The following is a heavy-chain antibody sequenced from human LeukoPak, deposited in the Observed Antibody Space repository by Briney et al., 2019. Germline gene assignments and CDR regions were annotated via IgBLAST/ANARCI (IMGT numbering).Heavy chain of an antibody. Sequence: PSETLSLTXTVSGGSISSSSYYWGWIRQPPGKGLEWIGSIYYSGSTYYNPSLKSRVTISVDTSKNQFSLKLSSVTAADTAVYYCARRLMGAGSGSYYSFFDYWGQGTLVTVSS. J-gene: IGHJ4*02. CDR1: GGSISSSSYY. D-gene: IGHD3-10*01. CDR2: IYYSGST. CDR3: ARRLMGAGSGSYYSFFDY. V-gene: IGHV4-39*01.